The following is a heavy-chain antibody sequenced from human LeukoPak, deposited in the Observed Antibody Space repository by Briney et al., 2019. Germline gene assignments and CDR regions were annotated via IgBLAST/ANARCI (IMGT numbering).Heavy chain of an antibody. V-gene: IGHV3-23*01. Sequence: GGSLRLSCAASGFTFPTYAMTWVRQAPGKALEWVSSISAPGGSTCYAGSVKGRFTISRDNSKNTLFLQMNSLRADDTAVYYCAKGKGGDYLPLDLWGRGTLVTVSS. CDR3: AKGKGGDYLPLDL. J-gene: IGHJ2*01. CDR1: GFTFPTYA. CDR2: ISAPGGST. D-gene: IGHD2-21*02.